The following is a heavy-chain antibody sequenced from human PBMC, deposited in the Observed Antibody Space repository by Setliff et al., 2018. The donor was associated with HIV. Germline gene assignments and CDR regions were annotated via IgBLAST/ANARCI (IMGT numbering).Heavy chain of an antibody. J-gene: IGHJ4*02. CDR3: AREGCGGDCSQYYFDY. CDR1: GGSISSHY. V-gene: IGHV4-59*11. CDR2: IYYSGST. Sequence: SETLSLTCTVSGGSISSHYWSWIRQPPGKGLEWIGYIYYSGSTNYNPSLKSRVTISVDTSKNQFSLKLSSVTAADTAVYYCAREGCGGDCSQYYFDYWGQGTLVTVSS. D-gene: IGHD2-21*01.